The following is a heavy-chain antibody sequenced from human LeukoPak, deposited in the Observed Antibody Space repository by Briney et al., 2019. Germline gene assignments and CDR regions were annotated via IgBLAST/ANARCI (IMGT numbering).Heavy chain of an antibody. CDR1: GFTFDDYA. V-gene: IGHV3-9*01. J-gene: IGHJ4*02. CDR3: AKDKSYSSGWSGGLDY. D-gene: IGHD6-19*01. Sequence: GGSLRLSCAASGFTFDDYAMHWVRQAPGKGLEWVSGISWNSGSIGYADSVKGRFTISRDNAKNSLYLQMNSLRVEDTALYYCAKDKSYSSGWSGGLDYWGQGTLVTVSS. CDR2: ISWNSGSI.